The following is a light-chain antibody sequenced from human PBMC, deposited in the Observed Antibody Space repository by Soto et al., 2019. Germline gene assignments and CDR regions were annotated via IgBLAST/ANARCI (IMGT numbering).Light chain of an antibody. CDR3: SSFAGNNNLV. CDR1: SSDVVCYNY. J-gene: IGLJ2*01. Sequence: QSALTQPPSASGSPGQSVTISCTGTSSDVVCYNYVSWYQQHPGNAPKLMISEVSKRPSGVPDRFSGSKSGNTASLTVSGLQDEYEADYYCSSFAGNNNLVFGGGTKLTVL. V-gene: IGLV2-8*01. CDR2: EVS.